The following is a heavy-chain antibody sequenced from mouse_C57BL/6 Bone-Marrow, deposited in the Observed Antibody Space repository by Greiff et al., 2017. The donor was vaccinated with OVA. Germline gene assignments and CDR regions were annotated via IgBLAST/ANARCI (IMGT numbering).Heavy chain of an antibody. J-gene: IGHJ3*01. CDR3: AREDGNWFAY. Sequence: QVQLKESGAELARPGASVKMSCKASGYTFTSYTMHWVKQRPRQGLEWIGYINPSSGYTKYNQKFKDKATLTADKSSSTAYMQLSSLTSEDSAVYYCAREDGNWFAYWGQGTLVTVSA. V-gene: IGHV1-4*01. CDR1: GYTFTSYT. CDR2: INPSSGYT. D-gene: IGHD2-1*01.